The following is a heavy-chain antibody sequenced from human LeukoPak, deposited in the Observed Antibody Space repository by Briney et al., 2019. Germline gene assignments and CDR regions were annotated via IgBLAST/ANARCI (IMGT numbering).Heavy chain of an antibody. J-gene: IGHJ4*02. CDR2: ISGSGGST. Sequence: GGSLRLSCAASGFTFSSYAMSWVRQAPGKGLEWVSAISGSGGSTYYADPVKGRFTISRDNSKNTLYLQMNSLRPEDTAVYYCAKEDNYGDYEGRADYWGQGTLVTVSS. CDR3: AKEDNYGDYEGRADY. CDR1: GFTFSSYA. D-gene: IGHD4-17*01. V-gene: IGHV3-23*01.